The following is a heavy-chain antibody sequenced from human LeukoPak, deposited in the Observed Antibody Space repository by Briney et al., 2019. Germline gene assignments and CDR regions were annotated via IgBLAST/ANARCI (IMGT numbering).Heavy chain of an antibody. Sequence: SETLSLTCTVSGGSISSYYWSWIRQPPGKGLEWIGYIYYSGSTNYNPSLKSRVTISVDTSKNQFSLKLSSVTAEDTAVYYCAKDTPDSSAYYLENWGQGTLVTVSS. V-gene: IGHV4-59*01. J-gene: IGHJ4*02. CDR1: GGSISSYY. CDR3: AKDTPDSSAYYLEN. CDR2: IYYSGST. D-gene: IGHD3-22*01.